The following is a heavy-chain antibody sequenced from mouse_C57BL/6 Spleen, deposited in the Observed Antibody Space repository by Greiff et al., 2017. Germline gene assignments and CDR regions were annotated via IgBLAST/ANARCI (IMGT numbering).Heavy chain of an antibody. J-gene: IGHJ4*01. V-gene: IGHV3-6*01. CDR3: AIITTVVRDAMDY. Sequence: EVKLMESGPGLVKPSQSLSLTCSVTGYSITSGYYWNWIRQFPGNKLEWMGYIRYDGSNNYNPSLKNRISITRDTSKNQFFLKFDSVTTEDTASYYCAIITTVVRDAMDYWGQGTSVTVSS. CDR1: GYSITSGYY. D-gene: IGHD1-1*01. CDR2: IRYDGSN.